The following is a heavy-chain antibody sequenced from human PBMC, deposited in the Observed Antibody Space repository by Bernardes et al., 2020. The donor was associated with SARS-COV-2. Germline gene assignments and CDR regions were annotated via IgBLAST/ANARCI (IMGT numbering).Heavy chain of an antibody. CDR1: GFPLSRHA. CDR3: AKALTSPRYCSSTSCYNYYGMDV. V-gene: IGHV3-23*01. D-gene: IGHD2-2*02. J-gene: IGHJ6*02. CDR2: ISGGGDRP. Sequence: GGALRPSCGASGFPLSRHAMSWGRQGPGEGPEGGSGISGGGDRPYYADSGEGRFTISRDNSKNTLYLQMNSLRAEDTAVYYCAKALTSPRYCSSTSCYNYYGMDVWGQGTTVTVSS.